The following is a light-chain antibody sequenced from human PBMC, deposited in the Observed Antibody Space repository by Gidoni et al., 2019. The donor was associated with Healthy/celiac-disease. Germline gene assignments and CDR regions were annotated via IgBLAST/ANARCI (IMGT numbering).Light chain of an antibody. CDR3: NSRDSSGNHYV. V-gene: IGLV3-19*01. Sequence: VRITCQGDSLRSYYASWYQQKPGQAPVLVIYGKNNRPSGIPDRFSGSSSGNTASLTITGAQAEDEADYYCNSRDSSGNHYVFGTGTKVTVL. CDR1: SLRSYY. J-gene: IGLJ1*01. CDR2: GKN.